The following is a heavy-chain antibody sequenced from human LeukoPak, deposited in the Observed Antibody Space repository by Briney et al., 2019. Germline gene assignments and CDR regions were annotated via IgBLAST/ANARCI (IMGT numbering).Heavy chain of an antibody. J-gene: IGHJ6*02. D-gene: IGHD3-10*01. V-gene: IGHV3-64*01. CDR1: GFTFSSYA. CDR2: ISSNGGST. CDR3: ARARLWFGEYNYGMDV. Sequence: GGSLRLSCAAAGFTFSSYAMHWVRQAPGKGLEYVSAISSNGGSTYYANSVKGRFTISRDNSKNPLYLQMGSLRAEDMAVYYCARARLWFGEYNYGMDVWGQGTTVTVSS.